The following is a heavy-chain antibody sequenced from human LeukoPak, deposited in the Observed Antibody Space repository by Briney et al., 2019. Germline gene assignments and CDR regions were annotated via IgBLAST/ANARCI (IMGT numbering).Heavy chain of an antibody. CDR3: ARGRLYLDY. CDR1: GGSFGGYY. CDR2: INHSGST. D-gene: IGHD5-12*01. Sequence: PSETLSLTCAVYGGSFGGYYWSWIRQPPGKGLEWIGEINHSGSTNYNPSLKSRVTISVDTSKNQFSLKLSSVTATDTAVYYCARGRLYLDYWGQGTLVTVSS. V-gene: IGHV4-34*01. J-gene: IGHJ4*02.